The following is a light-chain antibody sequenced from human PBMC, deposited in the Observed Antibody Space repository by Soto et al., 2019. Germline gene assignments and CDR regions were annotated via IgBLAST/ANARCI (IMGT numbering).Light chain of an antibody. J-gene: IGLJ2*01. CDR1: SSDVGGYKY. CDR3: ASYTSSSTSVI. CDR2: EVS. V-gene: IGLV2-14*01. Sequence: QSFLTQPASVSGSPGQSITISCTGTSSDVGGYKYVSWYQQHPDKAPKLIIFEVSNRPSGISSRFSGSKSGNTASLTISGLQAEDEADYYCASYTSSSTSVIFGRGTKVTVL.